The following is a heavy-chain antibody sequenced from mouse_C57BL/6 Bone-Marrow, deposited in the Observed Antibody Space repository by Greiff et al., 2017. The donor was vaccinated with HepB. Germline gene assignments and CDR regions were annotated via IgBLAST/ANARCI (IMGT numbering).Heavy chain of an antibody. D-gene: IGHD1-1*01. Sequence: VKLPESGAELVRPGTSLKMSCQASGYTFTNYWIGCAKQRPGHGLEWIGDIYPGGGYTNYNEKFKGKATLTADKSSSTAYMQFSSLTSEDSAIYYCARDDGSNRCDYWGQGTTLTVSS. J-gene: IGHJ2*01. CDR3: ARDDGSNRCDY. CDR1: GYTFTNYW. V-gene: IGHV1-63*01. CDR2: IYPGGGYT.